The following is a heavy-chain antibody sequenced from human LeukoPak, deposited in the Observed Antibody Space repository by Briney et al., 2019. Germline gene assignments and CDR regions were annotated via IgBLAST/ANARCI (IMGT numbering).Heavy chain of an antibody. J-gene: IGHJ4*02. CDR1: GFTFSIYT. V-gene: IGHV3-30-3*01. D-gene: IGHD3-16*01. CDR2: ILKDESTK. Sequence: GGSLRLSCAASGFTFSIYTAVWVRQAPGKGLEWVAVILKDESTKFYADSVKGRFTISRDNSKNTLYLQMSSLRAEDTALYYCARDWGLGSWGQGTLVTVSS. CDR3: ARDWGLGS.